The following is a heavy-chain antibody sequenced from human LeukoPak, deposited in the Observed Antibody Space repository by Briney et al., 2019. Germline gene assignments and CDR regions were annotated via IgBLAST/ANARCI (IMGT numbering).Heavy chain of an antibody. J-gene: IGHJ6*02. Sequence: ASVKVSCKASGYTFTSYDINWVRQATGQGLEWMGWMNPNSGNTGYAQKFQGRVTMTRNTSISTAYMELSSLRSEDTAVYYCARSPSRWYYPRYCYYGMDVWGQGTTVTVSS. D-gene: IGHD6-13*01. V-gene: IGHV1-8*01. CDR2: MNPNSGNT. CDR1: GYTFTSYD. CDR3: ARSPSRWYYPRYCYYGMDV.